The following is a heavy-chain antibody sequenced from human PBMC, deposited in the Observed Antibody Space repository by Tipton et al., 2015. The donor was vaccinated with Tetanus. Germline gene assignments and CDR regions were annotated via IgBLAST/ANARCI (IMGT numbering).Heavy chain of an antibody. CDR2: VYHSGLT. J-gene: IGHJ5*02. CDR3: AFLPKHWLVPSFDP. Sequence: TLSLTCSVSGASISGSGHYWTWIRQPPGKELEWVGYVYHSGLTNYNPSLKDRLTISRGTSRNQFSLTLTSVTAADTAVYYCAFLPKHWLVPSFDPWGQGTLVTVSS. D-gene: IGHD6-19*01. CDR1: GASISGSGHY. V-gene: IGHV4-61*08.